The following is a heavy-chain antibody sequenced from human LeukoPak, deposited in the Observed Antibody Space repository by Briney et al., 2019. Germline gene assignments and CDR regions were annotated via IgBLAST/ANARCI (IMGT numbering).Heavy chain of an antibody. D-gene: IGHD6-13*01. CDR3: ARAHVLRSSSRSFQH. J-gene: IGHJ1*01. Sequence: ASVRVSCRASGYTFTADFIYWVRQAPGQGLEWVGWINPSSGRTNSAQTFQGSVTMTRDTSISTAYMELSSLRSDDTAVYYCARAHVLRSSSRSFQHWGQGTLVSVAS. CDR1: GYTFTADF. CDR2: INPSSGRT. V-gene: IGHV1-2*02.